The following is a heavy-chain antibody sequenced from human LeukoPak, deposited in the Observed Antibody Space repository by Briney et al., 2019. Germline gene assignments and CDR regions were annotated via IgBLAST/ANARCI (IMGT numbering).Heavy chain of an antibody. CDR2: ISWNSGSI. CDR1: GFTFDDYA. V-gene: IGHV3-9*01. J-gene: IGHJ3*02. CDR3: AREDGGERFADAFDI. Sequence: PGGSLRLSCAASGFTFDDYAMHWVRQAPGKGLEWVSGISWNSGSIGYADSVKGRFTISRDNAKNSLYLQMNSLRAEDTAVYYCAREDGGERFADAFDIWGQGTMVTVSS. D-gene: IGHD2-21*01.